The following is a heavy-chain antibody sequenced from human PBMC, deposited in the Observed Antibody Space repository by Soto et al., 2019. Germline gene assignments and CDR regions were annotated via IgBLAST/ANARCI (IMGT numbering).Heavy chain of an antibody. D-gene: IGHD2-15*01. CDR3: TTQNCSGGSCYSGYYYYGLDV. CDR2: IKSKTDGGTA. CDR1: GFTFSNAW. V-gene: IGHV3-15*07. J-gene: IGHJ6*02. Sequence: EVQLVESGGGLVKPGGSLRLSCAASGFTFSNAWMNWVRQAPGKGLEWVGRIKSKTDGGTADYAAPMKGRFTISRDDLKNTLYQQMDSLITEDTAVYYCTTQNCSGGSCYSGYYYYGLDVWGQGTTVSVSS.